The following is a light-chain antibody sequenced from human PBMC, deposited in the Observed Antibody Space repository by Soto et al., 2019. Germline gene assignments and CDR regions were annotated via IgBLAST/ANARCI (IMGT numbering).Light chain of an antibody. CDR3: KQYGSSPFT. CDR2: GAS. V-gene: IGKV3-20*01. J-gene: IGKJ4*01. Sequence: EIVLTQSPGTLSLSPGERATLSCRASQSVTNSYLAWYQQKPGQAPRLLIYGASSRATGIPDRFSGSGSGTDFTLTVSRLEPEDFAVYYCKQYGSSPFTFGGGTKVDIK. CDR1: QSVTNSY.